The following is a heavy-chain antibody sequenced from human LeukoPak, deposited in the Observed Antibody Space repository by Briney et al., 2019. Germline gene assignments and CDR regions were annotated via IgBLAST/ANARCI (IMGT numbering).Heavy chain of an antibody. CDR3: ARKGGLGISRAFDI. CDR1: GYTFTGYY. Sequence: ASVKVSCKASGYTFTGYYIHWVRQPPGQGLEWMGRINPNSGGTNYAQKLQGRVTMTTDTSTSTAYMELRSLRSDDTAVYYYARKGGLGISRAFDIWGQGTMVTVSS. V-gene: IGHV1-2*06. J-gene: IGHJ3*02. CDR2: INPNSGGT. D-gene: IGHD7-27*01.